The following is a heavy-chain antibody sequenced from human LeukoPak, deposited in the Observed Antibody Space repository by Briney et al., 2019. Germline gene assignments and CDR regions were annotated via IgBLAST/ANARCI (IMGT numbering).Heavy chain of an antibody. Sequence: ASVKVSCKASGYTFTSYGISWVRQAPGQGLEWMGWISAYNGNTNYAQKLQGRVAMTTDTSTSTAYMELRSLRSDDTAVYYCARVPRYCSGGSCPETKYYFDYWGQGTLVTVSS. CDR3: ARVPRYCSGGSCPETKYYFDY. V-gene: IGHV1-18*01. CDR2: ISAYNGNT. J-gene: IGHJ4*02. CDR1: GYTFTSYG. D-gene: IGHD2-15*01.